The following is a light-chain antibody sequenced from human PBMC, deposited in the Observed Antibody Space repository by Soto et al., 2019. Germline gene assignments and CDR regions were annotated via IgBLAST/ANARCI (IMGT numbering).Light chain of an antibody. V-gene: IGLV1-44*01. CDR1: SSNIGSSA. CDR3: AAWDGSLSAVL. Sequence: QSVVTQPPSASGTPGQRVTISCSGGSSNIGSSAVNWYQHIPGTAPKLLIHNSNQRPSGVPDRFSGSKSGTSASLAISGLQSEDEADYYCAAWDGSLSAVLFGGGTQLTVL. J-gene: IGLJ2*01. CDR2: NSN.